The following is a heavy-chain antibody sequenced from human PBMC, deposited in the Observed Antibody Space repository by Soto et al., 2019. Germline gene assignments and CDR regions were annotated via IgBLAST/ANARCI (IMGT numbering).Heavy chain of an antibody. CDR1: GGSISSGDYY. CDR2: IYYSGST. CDR3: ATYCSGGSCYLDY. V-gene: IGHV4-31*03. D-gene: IGHD2-15*01. J-gene: IGHJ4*02. Sequence: PSETLSLTCTVSGGSISSGDYYWSWIRQPPGKGLEWIGYIYYSGSTYYNPSLKSRVTISVDTSKNQFSLKLSSVTAADTAVYYCATYCSGGSCYLDYWGQGTLVTVSS.